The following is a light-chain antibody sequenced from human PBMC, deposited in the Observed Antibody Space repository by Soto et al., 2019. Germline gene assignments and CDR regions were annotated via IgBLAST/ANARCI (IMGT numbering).Light chain of an antibody. CDR2: DAS. V-gene: IGKV1-5*01. Sequence: DIQMTQSPSTLSASVGDKVTITCRASQSISSWLAWYQQKPGKAPKLLIFDASSLESGVPPRFSGSGSGTEFTLTFSSLQPDDFVIYYCQQYNSYSRTFGQGTKVEIK. CDR1: QSISSW. CDR3: QQYNSYSRT. J-gene: IGKJ1*01.